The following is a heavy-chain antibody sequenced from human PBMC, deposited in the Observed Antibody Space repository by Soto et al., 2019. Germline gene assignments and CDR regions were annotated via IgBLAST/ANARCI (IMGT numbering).Heavy chain of an antibody. CDR1: GGLINSGGYY. Sequence: QVQLQESGPGLVKPSQTLSLTCAVSGGLINSGGYYWTWIRQPPGRGLEWVGHIHYSGRTFYNPSLESRLVISVDTPEIQFSLKLRSVTAADTAVYYCARFSPPGYYYMDVWGKGTSVTVAS. CDR3: ARFSPPGYYYMDV. J-gene: IGHJ6*03. CDR2: IHYSGRT. V-gene: IGHV4-31*11.